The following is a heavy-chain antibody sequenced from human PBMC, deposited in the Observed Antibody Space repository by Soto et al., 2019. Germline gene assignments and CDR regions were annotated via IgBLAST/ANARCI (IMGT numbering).Heavy chain of an antibody. Sequence: GGSLRFSCAASGFTFSSYGMHWVRQAPGKGLEWVAVISYDGSNKYYADSVKGRFTISRDNSKNTLYLQMNSLRAEDTAVYYCAKAHSQLRYFDWSPSDYWGQGTLVTVSS. V-gene: IGHV3-30*18. CDR1: GFTFSSYG. J-gene: IGHJ4*02. CDR3: AKAHSQLRYFDWSPSDY. CDR2: ISYDGSNK. D-gene: IGHD3-9*01.